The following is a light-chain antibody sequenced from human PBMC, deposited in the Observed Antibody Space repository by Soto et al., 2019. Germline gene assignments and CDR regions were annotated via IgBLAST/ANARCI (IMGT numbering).Light chain of an antibody. CDR3: QLRTYLPIT. CDR2: DAS. Sequence: SPATLSVSPGERATLSCRASQSVSSSYFAWYQRKPGQAPRLLIYDASNRATGIPARFSGSGSGTDFTLTISILEAEDFTVYCCQLRTYLPITSGQGARLEI. J-gene: IGKJ5*01. V-gene: IGKV3-11*01. CDR1: QSVSSSY.